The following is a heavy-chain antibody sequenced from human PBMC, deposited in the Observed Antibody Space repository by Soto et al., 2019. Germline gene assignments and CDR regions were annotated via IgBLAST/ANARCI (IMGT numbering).Heavy chain of an antibody. V-gene: IGHV3-30*03. CDR1: GFTFSSYG. CDR2: ISYDGSNK. Sequence: GGSLRLSCAASGFTFSSYGMHWVRQAPGKGLEWVAVISYDGSNKYYADSVKGRFTISRDNSKNTLYLQMNSLRAEDTAVYYCARATGRIAVAMTNYYYYYGMDVWGQGTTVTVSS. CDR3: ARATGRIAVAMTNYYYYYGMDV. J-gene: IGHJ6*02. D-gene: IGHD6-19*01.